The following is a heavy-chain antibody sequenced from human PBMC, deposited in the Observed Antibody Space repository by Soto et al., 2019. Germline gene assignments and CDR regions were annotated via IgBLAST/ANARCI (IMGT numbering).Heavy chain of an antibody. J-gene: IGHJ4*02. D-gene: IGHD6-13*01. CDR1: GFSFSIYA. V-gene: IGHV3-23*01. CDR3: AKDDGSSWYVDY. Sequence: PRGSLRISCITSGFSFSIYAMSWVRQAPGKGLEWVSGISGSGVRTYYADSVKGRFTISIDNAKNTLYLQMNSLRAEDTAVHYCAKDDGSSWYVDYWGQGTLVTVSS. CDR2: ISGSGVRT.